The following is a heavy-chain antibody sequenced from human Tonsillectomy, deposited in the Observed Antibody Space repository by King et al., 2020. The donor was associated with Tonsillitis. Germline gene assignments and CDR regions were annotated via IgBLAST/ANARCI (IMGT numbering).Heavy chain of an antibody. CDR2: ISSSGSTI. D-gene: IGHD2-2*02. CDR3: ARGRFCSSTSCYTRFLVNY. Sequence: HVQLVESGGGLVKPGGSLRLSCAASGFTFSDYYMIWIRQAPGKGLEWVSYISSSGSTIYSADSLKGRFTISRDNAKNSLYLQMNSLRAEDTAVYYCARGRFCSSTSCYTRFLVNYWGQGTLVTVSS. CDR1: GFTFSDYY. J-gene: IGHJ4*02. V-gene: IGHV3-11*01.